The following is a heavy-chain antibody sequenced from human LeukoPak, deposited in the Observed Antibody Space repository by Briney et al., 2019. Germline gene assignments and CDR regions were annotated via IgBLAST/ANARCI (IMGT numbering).Heavy chain of an antibody. V-gene: IGHV4-34*01. J-gene: IGHJ5*02. CDR2: INHSGST. CDR3: ARERLRWNWFDP. CDR1: GGSFSGYY. D-gene: IGHD2-15*01. Sequence: SETLSLTCAVYGGSFSGYYWSWIRQPPGKGLEWIGGINHSGSTNYNPSLKSRVTISVDTSKNQFSLKLSSVTAADTAVYYCARERLRWNWFDPWGQGTLVTVSS.